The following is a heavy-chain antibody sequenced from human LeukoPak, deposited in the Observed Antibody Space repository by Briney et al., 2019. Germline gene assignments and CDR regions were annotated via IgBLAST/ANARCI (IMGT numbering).Heavy chain of an antibody. Sequence: PGGSLRLSCAASGFTFRSNGMHWVRQAPGKGLEWVAVISYDGSKKNYVDSVKGRFTISRDNSKNTVYLQMNSLRAEDTAIYYCAKPNPDSSGSLDYWGQGTLVTVSS. CDR3: AKPNPDSSGSLDY. J-gene: IGHJ4*02. D-gene: IGHD3-22*01. CDR2: ISYDGSKK. V-gene: IGHV3-30*18. CDR1: GFTFRSNG.